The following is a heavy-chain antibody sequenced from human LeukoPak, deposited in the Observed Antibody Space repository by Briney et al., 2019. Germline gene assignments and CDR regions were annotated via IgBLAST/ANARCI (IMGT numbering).Heavy chain of an antibody. J-gene: IGHJ1*01. CDR3: ARGGQQLVRGYFQH. D-gene: IGHD6-13*01. Sequence: PSGTLSLTCTVSGYSISSGYYWGWIRQPPGKGLEWIGSIYHSGSTYYNPSLKSRVTISVDTSKNQFPLKLSSVTAADTAVYYFARGGQQLVRGYFQHWGQGTLVTVSS. V-gene: IGHV4-38-2*02. CDR1: GYSISSGYY. CDR2: IYHSGST.